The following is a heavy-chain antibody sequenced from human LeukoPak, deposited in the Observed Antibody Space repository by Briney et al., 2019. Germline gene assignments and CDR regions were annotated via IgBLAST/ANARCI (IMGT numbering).Heavy chain of an antibody. V-gene: IGHV3-30*18. CDR2: ISYDGSNK. Sequence: GGSLRLSCAASGFTFSSYGMHWVRQAPGKGLEWVAAISYDGSNKYYADSVKGRFTISRENSKNTLRLQMNSLRAEDTAVYYCAKDHYYYGSGIYFMHYFDYWGQGTLVTVSS. D-gene: IGHD3-10*01. CDR1: GFTFSSYG. CDR3: AKDHYYYGSGIYFMHYFDY. J-gene: IGHJ4*02.